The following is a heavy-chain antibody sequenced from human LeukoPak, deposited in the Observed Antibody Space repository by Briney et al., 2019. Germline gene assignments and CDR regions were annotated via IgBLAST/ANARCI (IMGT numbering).Heavy chain of an antibody. CDR1: GYTFSNYA. V-gene: IGHV3-23*01. CDR3: AKPIHWNYHGYYYYYDGMDV. Sequence: PGGSLRLSFAAHGYTFSNYAMGSVRQTPGKGLEWVSPISGSGDSTYYADSVKGRYTISRDNSEHTLYLQMNSLRAEDTAVYYCAKPIHWNYHGYYYYYDGMDVWGQGTTVTVSS. CDR2: ISGSGDST. J-gene: IGHJ6*02. D-gene: IGHD1-7*01.